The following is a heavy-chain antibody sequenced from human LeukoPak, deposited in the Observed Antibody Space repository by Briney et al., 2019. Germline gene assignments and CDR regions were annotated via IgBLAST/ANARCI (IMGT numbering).Heavy chain of an antibody. D-gene: IGHD3-22*01. CDR3: ARDGISYYDTLDAFDI. J-gene: IGHJ3*02. V-gene: IGHV4-61*02. CDR1: GGSISSGSYY. Sequence: PSQTLSLTCTVSGGSISSGSYYWSWIRQPAGKGLEWIGRIYTSGSTNYNPSLKSRVTISVDTSKTQFSRTLSSVTAADTAVYYCARDGISYYDTLDAFDIWGQGTMVTVSS. CDR2: IYTSGST.